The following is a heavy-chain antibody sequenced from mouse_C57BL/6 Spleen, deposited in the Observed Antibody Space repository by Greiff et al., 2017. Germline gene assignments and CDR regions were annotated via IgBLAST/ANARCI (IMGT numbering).Heavy chain of an antibody. D-gene: IGHD2-1*01. Sequence: QVQLKQSGPELVRPGASVTLSCKASGYTFTDYEMHWVKQTPVHGLEWIGAIDPETGGTAYNQKFKGMAILTADKSSSTAYMELRGLTSEDSSVYYCTREGDGNYYFDYWGQGTTLTVSS. V-gene: IGHV1-15*01. CDR2: IDPETGGT. J-gene: IGHJ2*01. CDR1: GYTFTDYE. CDR3: TREGDGNYYFDY.